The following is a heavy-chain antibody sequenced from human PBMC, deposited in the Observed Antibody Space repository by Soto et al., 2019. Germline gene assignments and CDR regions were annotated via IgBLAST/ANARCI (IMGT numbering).Heavy chain of an antibody. CDR2: IIPIFGTA. CDR3: ARGVQRNRAMGPPLDY. CDR1: GGTFSSSA. Sequence: SVKVCCKASGGTFSSSAISWVRQAPGQGLEWMGGIIPIFGTANYAQKFQGRVTITADESTSTAYMELSSLRSEDTAVYYCARGVQRNRAMGPPLDYWGRGTLDTGSS. V-gene: IGHV1-69*13. D-gene: IGHD5-18*01. J-gene: IGHJ4*02.